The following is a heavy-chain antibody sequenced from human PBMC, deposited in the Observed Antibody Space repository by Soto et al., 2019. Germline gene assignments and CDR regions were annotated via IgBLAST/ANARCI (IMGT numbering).Heavy chain of an antibody. CDR3: ARWTSITIFGVVITGNYYGMDV. V-gene: IGHV1-8*01. D-gene: IGHD3-3*01. Sequence: QVQLVQSGAEVKKPGASVKVSCKASGYTFTSYDINWVRQATGQGLEWMGWMNPNSGNTGYAQKFQGRVTMTRNTSISTAYMELSSLRSEDTAVYYCARWTSITIFGVVITGNYYGMDVWGQGTTVTVSS. CDR1: GYTFTSYD. J-gene: IGHJ6*02. CDR2: MNPNSGNT.